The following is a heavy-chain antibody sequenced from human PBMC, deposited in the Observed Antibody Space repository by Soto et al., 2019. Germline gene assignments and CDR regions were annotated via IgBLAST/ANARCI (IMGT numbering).Heavy chain of an antibody. V-gene: IGHV4-39*01. CDR1: SASISRGGFH. Sequence: QLQLQESGPGLVKPSETLSLTCAVSSASISRGGFHWGWIRQPPGQGLEWIGSLYSGSTYYNPSLKSRVTISADTSKNAFSLRLTSVTAADTAVYYWARRGSGHTFDYWGQGTLVTVSS. D-gene: IGHD3-10*01. CDR3: ARRGSGHTFDY. CDR2: LYSGST. J-gene: IGHJ4*02.